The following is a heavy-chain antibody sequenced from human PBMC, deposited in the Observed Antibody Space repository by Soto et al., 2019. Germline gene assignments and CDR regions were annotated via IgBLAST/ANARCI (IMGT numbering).Heavy chain of an antibody. D-gene: IGHD1-26*01. Sequence: SETLSLTCTVSGGSVSSGSYYWSWIRQPPGKGLEWIGYIYYSGSTNYNPSLKSRVTISVDTSKNQFSLKLSSVTAADTAVYYCARGVELDPYYYYGMDVWGQGTTVTVSS. CDR2: IYYSGST. V-gene: IGHV4-61*01. CDR1: GGSVSSGSYY. CDR3: ARGVELDPYYYYGMDV. J-gene: IGHJ6*02.